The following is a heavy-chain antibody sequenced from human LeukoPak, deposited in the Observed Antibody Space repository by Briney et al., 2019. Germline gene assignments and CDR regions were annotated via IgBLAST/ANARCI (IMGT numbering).Heavy chain of an antibody. CDR3: ARANFLYCSSTTCLFDY. J-gene: IGHJ4*02. D-gene: IGHD2-2*01. V-gene: IGHV1-2*02. CDR2: INPNSGDT. Sequence: ASVKVSCKASGYTFTDYYLHWVPQAPGQGFEWMGWINPNSGDTNYAQKFQGRVTMTRDTSISTAHMEMSRLRSDDTAVYYCARANFLYCSSTTCLFDYWGQGTLVSVSS. CDR1: GYTFTDYY.